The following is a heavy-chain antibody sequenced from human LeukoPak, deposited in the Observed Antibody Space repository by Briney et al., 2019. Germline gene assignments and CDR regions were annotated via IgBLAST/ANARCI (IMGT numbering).Heavy chain of an antibody. D-gene: IGHD6-19*01. CDR1: GFSVSTNY. CDR3: AGEAVAVAGSFDY. CDR2: LYSGGNT. V-gene: IGHV3-66*01. Sequence: GGSLRLSCAASGFSVSTNYMSWVRQAPGKGLEWVSVLYSGGNTYYADSVKGRFTISRDNSKNTLYLHINSLRAEDTAVYYCAGEAVAVAGSFDYWGQGTLVTVSS. J-gene: IGHJ4*02.